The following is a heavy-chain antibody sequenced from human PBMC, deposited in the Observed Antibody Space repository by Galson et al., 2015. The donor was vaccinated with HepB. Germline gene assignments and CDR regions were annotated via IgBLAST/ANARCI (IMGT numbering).Heavy chain of an antibody. CDR2: ISSDGSKN. V-gene: IGHV3-30*04. CDR3: ARADNCGGGECWLVDS. Sequence: SLRLSCAASGFTFRTYTFHWFRQAPGKGLEWVALISSDGSKNNYADSARGRFTISRDNSWNTVYLQMSSLRPEDTAVYYCARADNCGGGECWLVDSWGLGTLVTVSS. J-gene: IGHJ5*01. D-gene: IGHD2-21*01. CDR1: GFTFRTYT.